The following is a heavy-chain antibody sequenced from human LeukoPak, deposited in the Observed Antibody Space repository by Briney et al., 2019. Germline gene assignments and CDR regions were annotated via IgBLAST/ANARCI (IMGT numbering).Heavy chain of an antibody. CDR1: GYXFTSYG. J-gene: IGHJ4*02. CDR3: ARGDEQRECDY. V-gene: IGHV1-18*01. CDR2: ISAYNGNT. Sequence: ASVKVSCKASGYXFTSYGINWVRQAPGQGLEWLGWISAYNGNTKYAQSLQGRVTMTTDTSTNTAHMELRSLRSDDTAVYYCARGDEQRECDYWGQGTLATVSS. D-gene: IGHD6-25*01.